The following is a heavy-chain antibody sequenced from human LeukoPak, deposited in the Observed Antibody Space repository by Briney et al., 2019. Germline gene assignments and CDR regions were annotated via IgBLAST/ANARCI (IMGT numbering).Heavy chain of an antibody. D-gene: IGHD6-13*01. CDR1: GGSISSYY. CDR3: ARAGIAAAGMRRYYYYYMDV. V-gene: IGHV4-4*07. J-gene: IGHJ6*03. Sequence: SETLSLTCTVSGGSISSYYWSWIRPPAGKGLEWIGRIYTSGSTNYNPSLKSRVTMSVDTSKNQFSLKLSSVTAADTAVYYCARAGIAAAGMRRYYYYYMDVWGKGTTVTVSS. CDR2: IYTSGST.